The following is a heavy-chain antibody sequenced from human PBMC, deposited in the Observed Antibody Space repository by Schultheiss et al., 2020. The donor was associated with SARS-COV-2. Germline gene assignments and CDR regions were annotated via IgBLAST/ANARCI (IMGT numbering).Heavy chain of an antibody. CDR2: IIPIFGTA. CDR1: GGTFSSYA. V-gene: IGHV1-69*05. D-gene: IGHD4-11*01. CDR3: ASPDYSKGDYYYYGMDV. J-gene: IGHJ6*02. Sequence: SVKVSCKASGGTFSSYAISWVRQAPGQGLEWMGGIIPIFGTANYAQKFQGRVTITRDMSLRTAYMELNSLRAEDTAVYYCASPDYSKGDYYYYGMDVWGQGTTVTVSS.